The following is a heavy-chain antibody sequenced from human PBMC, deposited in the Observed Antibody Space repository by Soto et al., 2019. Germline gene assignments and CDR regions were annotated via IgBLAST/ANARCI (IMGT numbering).Heavy chain of an antibody. Sequence: VQLVESGGGLVKPGGSLRLSCIASGFTFIDYYMTWIRQAPGKGLEWVSYITRSSLYTKSADSVKGRFTISRDNAKNSLYLQMNRLRAEDTAVYYCARDRGTGTPPYGMDVWGQGNTVTVSS. J-gene: IGHJ6*02. D-gene: IGHD1-1*01. V-gene: IGHV3-11*06. CDR3: ARDRGTGTPPYGMDV. CDR2: ITRSSLYT. CDR1: GFTFIDYY.